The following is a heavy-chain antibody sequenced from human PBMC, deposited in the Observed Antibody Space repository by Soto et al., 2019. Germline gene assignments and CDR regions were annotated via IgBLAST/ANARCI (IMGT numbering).Heavy chain of an antibody. V-gene: IGHV2-70*12. D-gene: IGHD2-15*01. CDR3: ARTRMSERGHHQCYSGMDG. CDR2: IDWDDGK. Sequence: SGPTLVNPTQTLTLTCTFSGFSLSTSGVGVGWIRQPPGKALEWLALIDWDDGKYYNTSLKTRLTISKDTPKNQVVLTMANVDPLDTATYFCARTRMSERGHHQCYSGMDGWGQGTTVTVSS. J-gene: IGHJ6*02. CDR1: GFSLSTSGVG.